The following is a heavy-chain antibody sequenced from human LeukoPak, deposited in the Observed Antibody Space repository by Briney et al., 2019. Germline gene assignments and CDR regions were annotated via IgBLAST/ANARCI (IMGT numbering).Heavy chain of an antibody. CDR2: IYTSGSS. J-gene: IGHJ4*02. D-gene: IGHD6-6*01. CDR1: GGSISSGSYY. CDR3: ARQTEYPTPTSILY. Sequence: SETLSLTCTVSGGSISSGSYYWSWIRQPAGKGLEWIGRIYTSGSSNYNPSLKSRVTISVDTSKNQFSLKLSSVTAADTAVYYCARQTEYPTPTSILYWGQGTLVTVSS. V-gene: IGHV4-61*02.